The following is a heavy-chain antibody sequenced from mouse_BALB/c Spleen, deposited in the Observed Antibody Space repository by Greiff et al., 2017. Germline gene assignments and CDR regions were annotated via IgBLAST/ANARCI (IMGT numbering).Heavy chain of an antibody. Sequence: EVQRVESGGGLVQPGGSLKLSCAASGFTFSSYTMSWVRQTPEKRLEWVAYISNGGGSTYYPDTVKGRFTISRDNAKNTLYLQMSSLKSEDTAMYYCARQNGNSWCAYRGQGTLGTVSA. CDR1: GFTFSSYT. V-gene: IGHV5-12-2*01. D-gene: IGHD2-1*01. CDR2: ISNGGGST. J-gene: IGHJ3*01. CDR3: ARQNGNSWCAY.